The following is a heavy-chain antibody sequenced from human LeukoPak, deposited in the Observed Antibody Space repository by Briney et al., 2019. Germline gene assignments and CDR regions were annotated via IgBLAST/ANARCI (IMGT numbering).Heavy chain of an antibody. D-gene: IGHD6-13*01. V-gene: IGHV1-69*05. CDR1: GGTFSSYA. CDR3: ARDSPYSSSLEYFQH. CDR2: IIPIFGTA. Sequence: ASVKVSCKASGGTFSSYAISWVRQAPGQGLEWMGGIIPIFGTANYAQKFQGRVTITTDESTSTAYMELSSLRSEDTAVYYCARDSPYSSSLEYFQHWGQGTLVTVSS. J-gene: IGHJ1*01.